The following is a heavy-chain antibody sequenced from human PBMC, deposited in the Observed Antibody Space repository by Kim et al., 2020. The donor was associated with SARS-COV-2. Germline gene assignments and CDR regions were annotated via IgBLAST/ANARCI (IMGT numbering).Heavy chain of an antibody. CDR3: AKVHMIKGAVDI. Sequence: GGSLRLSCAASGFTFGDYDMHWVRQAPGKGLEWVSGISWDSGSIGYADSVKGRFTISRDNAKNSLYLQMNSLRAEDTALYYCAKVHMIKGAVDIWGEGTLFTVSS. V-gene: IGHV3-9*01. CDR2: ISWDSGSI. J-gene: IGHJ3*02. CDR1: GFTFGDYD. D-gene: IGHD3-22*01.